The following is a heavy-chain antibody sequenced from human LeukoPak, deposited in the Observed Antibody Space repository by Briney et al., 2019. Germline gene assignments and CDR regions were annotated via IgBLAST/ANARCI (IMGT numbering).Heavy chain of an antibody. CDR1: GGSVSSGSYY. CDR3: ARDKGDILTGKLSYFDY. J-gene: IGHJ4*02. CDR2: IDYSGST. D-gene: IGHD3-9*01. V-gene: IGHV4-61*01. Sequence: SETLSLTCTVSGGSVSSGSYYWSWIRQPPGKGLEWIGYIDYSGSTNYNPSLKSRVTISVDTYKNQFSLKLSSVTAADTAVYYCARDKGDILTGKLSYFDYWGQGTLVTVSS.